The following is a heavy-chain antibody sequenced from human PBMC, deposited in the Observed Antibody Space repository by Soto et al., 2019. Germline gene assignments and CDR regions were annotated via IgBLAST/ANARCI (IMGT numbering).Heavy chain of an antibody. D-gene: IGHD6-6*01. CDR3: ARDKRSRAARPDYYYYYGMDV. V-gene: IGHV1-69*13. CDR2: IIPIFGTA. Sequence: SVKVSCKASGGTFSSYAISWVRQAPGQGLEWMGGIIPIFGTANYAQKFQGRVTITADESTSTAYMELSSLRSEDTAVYYCARDKRSRAARPDYYYYYGMDVWGQGTTVTFSS. J-gene: IGHJ6*02. CDR1: GGTFSSYA.